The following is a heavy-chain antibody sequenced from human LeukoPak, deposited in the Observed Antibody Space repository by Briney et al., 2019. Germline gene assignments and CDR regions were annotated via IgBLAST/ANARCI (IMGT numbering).Heavy chain of an antibody. V-gene: IGHV3-23*01. Sequence: HPGGSLRLSCVASGFTFSSYGMSWVRQAPGKGLEWVSGISGSDDGTDYADSVTGRFTISRDNAKNSLYLQMNSLRAEDTAVYYCARVKPHYYGSGSYYYYYYYYYMDVWGKGTTVTVSS. CDR2: ISGSDDGT. CDR3: ARVKPHYYGSGSYYYYYYYYYMDV. D-gene: IGHD3-10*01. J-gene: IGHJ6*03. CDR1: GFTFSSYG.